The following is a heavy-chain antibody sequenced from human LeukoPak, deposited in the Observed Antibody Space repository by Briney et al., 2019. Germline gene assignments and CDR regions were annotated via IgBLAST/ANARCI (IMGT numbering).Heavy chain of an antibody. D-gene: IGHD6-13*01. CDR1: GFTFTSYW. Sequence: PGGSLRLSCAASGFTFTSYWMHRVRQAPGKGLVWVSRINSDGSSTSYADSVKGRFTISRDNAKNTLYLQMNSLRAEDTAVYYCARDGVAAAANDAFDIWGQGTMVTVSS. CDR3: ARDGVAAAANDAFDI. V-gene: IGHV3-74*01. J-gene: IGHJ3*02. CDR2: INSDGSST.